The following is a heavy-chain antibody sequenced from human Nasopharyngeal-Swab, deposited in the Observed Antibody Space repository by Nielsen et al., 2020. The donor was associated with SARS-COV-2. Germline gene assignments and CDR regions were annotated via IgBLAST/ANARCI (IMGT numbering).Heavy chain of an antibody. V-gene: IGHV1-8*02. Sequence: ASVKVSCKASGYTFTSYDINWVRQATGQGLEWMGWMNPNSGNTGYAQKFQGRVTMTRNTSISTAYMELSSLRSEDTAVYYWARAGGGYGDEIYYYYGMDVWGQGTTVTVSS. CDR2: MNPNSGNT. J-gene: IGHJ6*02. D-gene: IGHD4-17*01. CDR1: GYTFTSYD. CDR3: ARAGGGYGDEIYYYYGMDV.